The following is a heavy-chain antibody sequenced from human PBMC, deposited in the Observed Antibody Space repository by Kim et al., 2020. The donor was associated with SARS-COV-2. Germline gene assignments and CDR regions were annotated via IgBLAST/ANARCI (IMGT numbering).Heavy chain of an antibody. J-gene: IGHJ4*02. V-gene: IGHV2-5*02. CDR1: GFSLSTSGVG. CDR2: IYWDDDK. D-gene: IGHD3-22*01. CDR3: AHEAHYYDSSGSKGAVDY. Sequence: SGPTLVNPTQTLTLTCTFSGFSLSTSGVGVGWIRQPPGKALEWLALIYWDDDKRYSPSLKSRLTITKDTSKNQVVLTMTNMDPVDTATYYCAHEAHYYDSSGSKGAVDYWGQGTLVTVSP.